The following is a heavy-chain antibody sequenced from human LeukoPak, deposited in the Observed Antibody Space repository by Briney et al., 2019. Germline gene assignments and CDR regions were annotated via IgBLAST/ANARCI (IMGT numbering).Heavy chain of an antibody. CDR2: ISSSGSTI. Sequence: GGSLRLSCAASGFTFSSYEMNWVRQAPGKGLEWVSYISSSGSTIYYADSVKGRFTISRDNAKNSLYLQMNSQRAEDTAVYYCARDRSSGNYYYGMDVWGRGTTVTVSS. J-gene: IGHJ6*02. CDR1: GFTFSSYE. V-gene: IGHV3-48*03. D-gene: IGHD6-19*01. CDR3: ARDRSSGNYYYGMDV.